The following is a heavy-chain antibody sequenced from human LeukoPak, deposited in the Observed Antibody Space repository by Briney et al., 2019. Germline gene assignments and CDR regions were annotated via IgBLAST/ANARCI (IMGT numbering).Heavy chain of an antibody. D-gene: IGHD3-16*01. CDR2: IGDSGVTT. CDR1: VFTVSSNY. Sequence: GGSLRLSCAASVFTVSSNYMSWVRQAPGKGLEWVSAIGDSGVTTYYADSVKGRFTVSRDNSKNMVYLQMSSVRAEDAAIYYCAKDLGESGDRPVYFEKWGQGTLVTVSS. CDR3: AKDLGESGDRPVYFEK. J-gene: IGHJ4*02. V-gene: IGHV3-23*01.